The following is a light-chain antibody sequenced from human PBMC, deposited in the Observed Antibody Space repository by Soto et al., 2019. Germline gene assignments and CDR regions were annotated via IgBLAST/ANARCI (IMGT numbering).Light chain of an antibody. V-gene: IGKV3-20*01. Sequence: ENLLTQSPGTLSLSPGEGATLSCRASRGVSANYLAWYQQKPGQAPTLLIYGASIRAAGIPDRFSGSGSGTDFTLTISRLEPEDFAVYFCYQHDSSPWTFGQGTKVDIK. CDR3: YQHDSSPWT. CDR1: RGVSANY. CDR2: GAS. J-gene: IGKJ1*01.